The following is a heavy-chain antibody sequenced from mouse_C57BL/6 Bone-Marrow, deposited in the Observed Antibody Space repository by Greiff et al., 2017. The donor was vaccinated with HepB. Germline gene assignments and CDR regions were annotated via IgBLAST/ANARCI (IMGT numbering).Heavy chain of an antibody. Sequence: EVKLVESGPELVKPGASVKISCKASGYSFTDYNMNWVKQSNGKSLEWIGVINPNYGTTSYNQKFKGKATLTVDQSSSTAYMQPNSLTSEDSAVYVCARGEDYGYDGFDYWGQGTTLTVSS. CDR1: GYSFTDYN. CDR3: ARGEDYGYDGFDY. CDR2: INPNYGTT. V-gene: IGHV1-39*01. J-gene: IGHJ2*01. D-gene: IGHD2-2*01.